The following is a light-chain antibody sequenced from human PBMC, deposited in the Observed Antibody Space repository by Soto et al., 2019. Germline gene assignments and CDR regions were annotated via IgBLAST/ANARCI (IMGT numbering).Light chain of an antibody. CDR3: QQYNNWPPSFT. CDR2: GAS. J-gene: IGKJ4*01. V-gene: IGKV3-15*01. CDR1: QSVSSN. Sequence: EIVMTQSPATLSVSPGDRATLSCRASQSVSSNLAWYQHKPGQAPRLLIYGASTRATGIPARFSGSGSGTEFTLTISSLQAEDFAFYYCQQYNNWPPSFTFGGGTKVEIK.